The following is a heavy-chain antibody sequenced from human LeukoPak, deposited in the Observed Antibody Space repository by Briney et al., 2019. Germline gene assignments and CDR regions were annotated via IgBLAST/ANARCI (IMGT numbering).Heavy chain of an antibody. CDR1: GFRFSDFT. J-gene: IGHJ5*02. D-gene: IGHD3-16*01. Sequence: AGGSLRLSCAASGFRFSDFTMTWVRQAPGKGPEWVSAIGSRGGSTYYADSLGGRFTISRDNSKDMLYLQMNSLKVEDTATYYCGKEGGAWGQGTKVTVSS. CDR3: GKEGGA. V-gene: IGHV3-23*01. CDR2: IGSRGGST.